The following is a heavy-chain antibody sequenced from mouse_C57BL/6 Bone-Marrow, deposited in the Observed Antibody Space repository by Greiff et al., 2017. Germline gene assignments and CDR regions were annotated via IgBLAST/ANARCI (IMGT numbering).Heavy chain of an antibody. CDR2: IYPRSGNT. J-gene: IGHJ2*01. CDR1: GYTFTSYG. D-gene: IGHD1-1*01. V-gene: IGHV1-81*01. Sequence: QVQLQQSGAELARPGASVKLSCKASGYTFTSYGISWVKQRTGQGLEWIGEIYPRSGNTYYNEKFKGKATLTADKSSSTAYMELRSLTSEDSAVYFCATLLLRSYFDYWGQGTTLTVSS. CDR3: ATLLLRSYFDY.